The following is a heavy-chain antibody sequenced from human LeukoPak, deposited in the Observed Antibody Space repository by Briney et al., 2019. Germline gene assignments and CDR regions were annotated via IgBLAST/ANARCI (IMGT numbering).Heavy chain of an antibody. CDR1: GYSFTSYG. J-gene: IGHJ3*01. V-gene: IGHV1-18*01. CDR3: ARDYYYDSSGSPDDTFDV. Sequence: ASVKVSCKASGYSFTSYGTSWVRQAPGQGLEWMGWISAYDGDTNYAQKLQGRVTLTTDTSTSTAYMELRSLRSDDTAVYYCARDYYYDSSGSPDDTFDVWGQGTMLTVSS. D-gene: IGHD3-22*01. CDR2: ISAYDGDT.